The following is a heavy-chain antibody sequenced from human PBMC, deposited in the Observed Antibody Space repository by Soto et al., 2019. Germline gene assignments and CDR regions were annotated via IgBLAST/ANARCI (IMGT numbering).Heavy chain of an antibody. V-gene: IGHV4-59*12. D-gene: IGHD5-18*01. CDR1: GGSISSYY. Sequence: SETLSLTCTVSGGSISSYYWSWIRQPPGKGLEWIGYIYYSGSTNYNPSLKSRVTISVDTSKNQFSLKLSSVTAADTAVYYCARERGGYGLFDSWGQGTLVTVSS. CDR2: IYYSGST. CDR3: ARERGGYGLFDS. J-gene: IGHJ4*02.